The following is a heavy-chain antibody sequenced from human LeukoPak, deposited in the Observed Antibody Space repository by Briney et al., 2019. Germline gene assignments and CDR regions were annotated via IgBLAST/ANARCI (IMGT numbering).Heavy chain of an antibody. CDR3: AKGRQGFDP. Sequence: PGGSLRLSCAASGFTFSSSAMSWVRQAPGKGLEWVSAISSGGATTYYTDSVKGRFTISRGNSKNTLYLQMNTLRAEDTALYYCAKGRQGFDPWGQGTLVTVSS. CDR2: ISSGGATT. V-gene: IGHV3-23*01. J-gene: IGHJ5*02. CDR1: GFTFSSSA.